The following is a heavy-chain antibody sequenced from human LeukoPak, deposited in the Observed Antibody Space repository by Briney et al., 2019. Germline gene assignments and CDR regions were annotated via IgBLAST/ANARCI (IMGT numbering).Heavy chain of an antibody. Sequence: GGSLRLSCAASGFTFSIYEMNWVRQAPGKGLEWVSFISSSSSYIYYADSVKGRFTISRDNAKKSLFLQTNSLRAEDTAVYYCARVIAFRGYMDVWGKGTTVTVSS. D-gene: IGHD3-16*02. CDR1: GFTFSIYE. CDR3: ARVIAFRGYMDV. J-gene: IGHJ6*03. CDR2: ISSSSSYI. V-gene: IGHV3-21*01.